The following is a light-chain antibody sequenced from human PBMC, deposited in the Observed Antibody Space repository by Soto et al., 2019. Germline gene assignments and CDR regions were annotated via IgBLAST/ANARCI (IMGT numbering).Light chain of an antibody. CDR1: QSISSY. J-gene: IGKJ1*01. CDR3: QQYNSYST. Sequence: DVQLTQSTSFLSASVGDTVTITCRASQSISSYLNWYQQKPGKAPKLLIYDASSLESGVPSRFSGSGSGTEFTLTISSLQPDDFATYYCQQYNSYSTFGQGTKV. CDR2: DAS. V-gene: IGKV1-5*01.